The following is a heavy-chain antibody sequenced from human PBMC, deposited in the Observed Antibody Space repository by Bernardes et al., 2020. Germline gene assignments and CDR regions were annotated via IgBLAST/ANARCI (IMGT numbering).Heavy chain of an antibody. CDR2: ISAYNGNT. V-gene: IGHV1-18*01. CDR1: GYTLTSYG. Sequence: ASVKVSCKASGYTLTSYGIIWVRQAPGQGLEWMGWISAYNGNTNYAQKLQGRVTMTTDTSTSTAYMELRSLRSDDTAVYYCARDGGTMVQGVMGWFDPWGQGTLVTVSS. CDR3: ARDGGTMVQGVMGWFDP. J-gene: IGHJ5*02. D-gene: IGHD3-10*01.